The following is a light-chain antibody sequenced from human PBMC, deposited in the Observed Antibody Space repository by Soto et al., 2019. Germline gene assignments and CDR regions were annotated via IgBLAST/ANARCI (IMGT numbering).Light chain of an antibody. J-gene: IGLJ2*01. CDR2: EVT. Sequence: ALTQPASVSGSPGQSITISCAGTRDDIGAYDYVSWYQQHPGNAPKLLVYEVTNRPSGVSDRFSGSKSGNTASLTISGLQAEDEADYYCNSYTNSSSVVFGGGTKVTVL. CDR3: NSYTNSSSVV. V-gene: IGLV2-14*01. CDR1: RDDIGAYDY.